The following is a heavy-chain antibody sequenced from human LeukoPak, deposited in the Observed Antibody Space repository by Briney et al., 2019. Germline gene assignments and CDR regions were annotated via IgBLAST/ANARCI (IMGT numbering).Heavy chain of an antibody. J-gene: IGHJ4*02. CDR3: ARVDSRVVNGLDY. V-gene: IGHV3-21*01. D-gene: IGHD3/OR15-3a*01. CDR2: ISSSSTYI. CDR1: GFTFNTYS. Sequence: GGSLRLSCAASGFTFNTYSMDWVRQAPGKGLEWVSSISSSSTYIYYADSVKGRFTISRDSAKNSLYLQMNSLRAEDTAVYYCARVDSRVVNGLDYWGQGTLVTVSS.